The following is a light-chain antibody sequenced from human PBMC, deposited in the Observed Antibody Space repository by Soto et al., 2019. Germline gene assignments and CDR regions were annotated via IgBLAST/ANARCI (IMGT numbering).Light chain of an antibody. CDR2: GSS. CDR3: QKYNSAFLT. CDR1: QGIDNY. Sequence: DIQMTQSPSSLSASVGDRVTITCRASQGIDNYLAWYQQKPGKVPQLLIYGSSTLQSGVPARFSCSGSGTDFTLTISSLQPEDVAAYYCQKYNSAFLTFGGGTKVDIK. J-gene: IGKJ4*01. V-gene: IGKV1-27*01.